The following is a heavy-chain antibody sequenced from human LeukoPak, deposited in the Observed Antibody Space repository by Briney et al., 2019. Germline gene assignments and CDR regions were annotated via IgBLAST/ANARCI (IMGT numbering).Heavy chain of an antibody. CDR1: GGSLSSGGHF. CDR3: ARDGRSGYYTGWLDS. Sequence: SETLSLTCTVSGGSLSSGGHFWSWIRQHPEKGLEWIAYINHNGNSYDNPSLRGRVSISVDTYKNQFSLKLTSVTAAETAVYFCARDGRSGYYTGWLDSWGQGTLVTVAS. CDR2: INHNGNS. V-gene: IGHV4-31*03. J-gene: IGHJ5*01. D-gene: IGHD3-3*01.